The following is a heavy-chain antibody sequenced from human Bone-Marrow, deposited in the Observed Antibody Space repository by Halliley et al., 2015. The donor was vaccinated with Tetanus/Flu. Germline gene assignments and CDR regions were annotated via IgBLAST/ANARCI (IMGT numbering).Heavy chain of an antibody. CDR2: VYASGAT. V-gene: IGHV4-61*07. Sequence: WLGYVYASGATSYTPSLNSRLPLSLDTSRNQFSLSLRSVTAADTALYYCARLGRRGLDNYFYWGQGTLVTVSS. CDR3: ARLGRRGLDNYFY. D-gene: IGHD3-10*01. J-gene: IGHJ4*02.